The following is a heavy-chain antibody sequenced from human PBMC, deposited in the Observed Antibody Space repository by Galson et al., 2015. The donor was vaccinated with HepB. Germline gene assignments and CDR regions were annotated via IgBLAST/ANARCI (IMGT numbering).Heavy chain of an antibody. CDR2: MSSDGSKE. Sequence: SLRLSCAASGFTFSYYRMHWVRQAPGKGLEWVAAMSSDGSKEHYADSVKGRFTISRDISKDTLYLQMNSLRTEDTAVYSCAREDYYSSPIERFLDVWGLGTTVIVSS. D-gene: IGHD3-10*01. J-gene: IGHJ6*02. CDR1: GFTFSYYR. CDR3: AREDYYSSPIERFLDV. V-gene: IGHV3-30*04.